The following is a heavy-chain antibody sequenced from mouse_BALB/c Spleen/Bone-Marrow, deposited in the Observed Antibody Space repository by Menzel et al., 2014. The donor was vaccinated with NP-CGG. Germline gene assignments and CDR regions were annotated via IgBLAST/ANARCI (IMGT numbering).Heavy chain of an antibody. Sequence: DVQLQESGTDLVKPGASVKLSCTASGFNIKDTYMHWVKQRPEQGLDWIGRIDPASGNIQYDPKFQGRAAITADTSSNTAYLQLSSLTSEDTAVYYCASLTGTFDYCGQGTPLTVSS. V-gene: IGHV14-3*02. CDR2: IDPASGNI. CDR1: GFNIKDTY. D-gene: IGHD4-1*01. CDR3: ASLTGTFDY. J-gene: IGHJ2*01.